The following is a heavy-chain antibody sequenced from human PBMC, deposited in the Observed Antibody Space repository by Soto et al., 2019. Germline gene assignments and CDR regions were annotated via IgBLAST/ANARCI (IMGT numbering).Heavy chain of an antibody. CDR1: GFTFSSYA. V-gene: IGHV3-30-3*01. CDR3: ARESVRIRAFDI. Sequence: PGGSLRLSCAASGFTFSSYAMHWVRQAPGKGLEWVAVISYDGSNKYYADSVKGRFTISRDNSKNTLYLQMNSLRAEDTAVYYCARESVRIRAFDIWGQGTMVTVSS. D-gene: IGHD2-21*01. CDR2: ISYDGSNK. J-gene: IGHJ3*02.